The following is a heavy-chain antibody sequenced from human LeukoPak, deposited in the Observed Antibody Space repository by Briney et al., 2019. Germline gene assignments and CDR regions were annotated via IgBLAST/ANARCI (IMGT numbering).Heavy chain of an antibody. CDR1: GFTFSSYS. V-gene: IGHV3-21*01. CDR3: ARVGEYYDYVWGSYRSFYYFDY. D-gene: IGHD3-16*02. Sequence: PGGSLRLSCAASGFTFSSYSMNWVRQAPGKGLEWVSSISSSSSYIYYADSVKGRFTISRDNAKNSLYLQMNSLRAEDTAVYYCARVGEYYDYVWGSYRSFYYFDYWGQGTLVTVSS. J-gene: IGHJ4*02. CDR2: ISSSSSYI.